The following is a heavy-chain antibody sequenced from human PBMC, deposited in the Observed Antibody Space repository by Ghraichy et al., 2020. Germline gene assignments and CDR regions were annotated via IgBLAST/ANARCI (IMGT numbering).Heavy chain of an antibody. V-gene: IGHV1-18*01. J-gene: IGHJ5*02. CDR2: ISAYNGYT. Sequence: ASVNVSCKASGYTFTSYGFTWVRQAPGQGLEWMGWISAYNGYTKYSQKLQGRVTMTTDTSTSTAYMEMRSLRSDDTAVYYCARDYSSGEQNWFGPWGQGTMVTVSS. D-gene: IGHD3-22*01. CDR1: GYTFTSYG. CDR3: ARDYSSGEQNWFGP.